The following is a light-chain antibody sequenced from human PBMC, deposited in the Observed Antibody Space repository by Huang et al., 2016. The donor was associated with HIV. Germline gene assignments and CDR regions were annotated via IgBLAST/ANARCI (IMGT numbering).Light chain of an antibody. CDR2: DAS. J-gene: IGKJ4*01. CDR3: QQINAYPLT. CDR1: QGIRSY. V-gene: IGKV1-9*01. Sequence: DIQLTQSPSSLSASVGDRVTITFRASQGIRSYLAWYQQKSGKAPKLLIYDASSLQSGVPSRFSGSGSGTDFTLTISSLQPEDFATYYCQQINAYPLTFGGGTKVEIK.